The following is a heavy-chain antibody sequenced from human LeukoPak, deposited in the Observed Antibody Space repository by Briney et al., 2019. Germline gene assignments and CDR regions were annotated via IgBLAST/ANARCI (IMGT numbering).Heavy chain of an antibody. D-gene: IGHD2-2*03. CDR2: ISWDGGST. Sequence: GGSLRLSCAASGFTFDDYAMHWVRQAPGKGLEWVSLISWDGGSTYYADSVKGRFTISRDNSKNSLYLQINSLRAEDTALYYCAKDRGYCSSTSCYREYYYYGMDVWGQGTTVTVSS. V-gene: IGHV3-43D*03. J-gene: IGHJ6*02. CDR3: AKDRGYCSSTSCYREYYYYGMDV. CDR1: GFTFDDYA.